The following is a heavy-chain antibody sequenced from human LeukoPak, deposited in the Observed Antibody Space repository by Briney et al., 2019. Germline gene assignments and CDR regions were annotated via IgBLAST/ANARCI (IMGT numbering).Heavy chain of an antibody. CDR3: ATDPCSSTSCPYYYGMDV. D-gene: IGHD2-2*01. CDR2: INPNSGGT. Sequence: ASVKVSCKASGYTFTGYYMHWVRQAPGQGLEWMGRINPNSGGTNYAQKFQGRVTMTRDTSISTAYMELSSLRSEDTAVYYCATDPCSSTSCPYYYGMDVWGQGTTVTVSS. J-gene: IGHJ6*02. V-gene: IGHV1-2*06. CDR1: GYTFTGYY.